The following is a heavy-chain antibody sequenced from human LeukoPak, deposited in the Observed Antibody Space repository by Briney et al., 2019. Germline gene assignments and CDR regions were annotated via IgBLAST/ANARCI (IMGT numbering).Heavy chain of an antibody. CDR1: GGSISNYY. Sequence: SETLSLTCTVSGGSISNYYWSWIRQPPGKGLEWIGYIYYNGNTNYNPSLRSRVTISVDTSKNQFSLKLNSVTAADTAVYYCAAARGAASTPFDYWGQGTLVTVSS. J-gene: IGHJ4*02. CDR3: AAARGAASTPFDY. D-gene: IGHD6-13*01. V-gene: IGHV4-59*01. CDR2: IYYNGNT.